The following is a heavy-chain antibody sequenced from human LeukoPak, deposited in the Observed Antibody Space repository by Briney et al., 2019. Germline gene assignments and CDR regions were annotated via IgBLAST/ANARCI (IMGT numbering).Heavy chain of an antibody. CDR3: AKALLFRYFDY. CDR2: ISGTGGST. CDR1: GFTFSNYA. J-gene: IGHJ4*02. Sequence: PGGSLILSCAASGFTFSNYAMSWVRQAPGKGLEWVSGISGTGGSTYYADSVKGRFTISRDNSKNTLFLQLNSLRAEDTAVYYCAKALLFRYFDYWGQGTLVTVSS. V-gene: IGHV3-23*01. D-gene: IGHD3-10*01.